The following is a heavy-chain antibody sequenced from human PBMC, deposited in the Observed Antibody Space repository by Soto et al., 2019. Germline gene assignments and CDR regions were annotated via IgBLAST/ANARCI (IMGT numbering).Heavy chain of an antibody. CDR1: GYSFTSYW. D-gene: IGHD4-4*01. CDR3: ARSVGVTPNWFDP. CDR2: IYPGDSDT. J-gene: IGHJ5*02. Sequence: GESLKISCKGSGYSFTSYWIGWVRQMPGKGPEWMGIIYPGDSDTRYSPSFQGQVTISADKSISTAYLQWSSLKASDTAMYHCARSVGVTPNWFDPWGQGTLVTVSS. V-gene: IGHV5-51*01.